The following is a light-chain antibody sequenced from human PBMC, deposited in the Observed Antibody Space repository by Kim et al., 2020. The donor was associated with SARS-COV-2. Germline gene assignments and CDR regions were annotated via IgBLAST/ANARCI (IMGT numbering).Light chain of an antibody. CDR2: QDT. V-gene: IGLV3-1*01. Sequence: SYELTQPPSVSVSPGQTASITCSGDKLGDKYVGWYQQKPGQSPVLVIYQDTKRPSGIPERFSGSNSWNTATLTISGTQAMDEADYYCQAWDISTGVFGGGTQLTVL. J-gene: IGLJ2*01. CDR3: QAWDISTGV. CDR1: KLGDKY.